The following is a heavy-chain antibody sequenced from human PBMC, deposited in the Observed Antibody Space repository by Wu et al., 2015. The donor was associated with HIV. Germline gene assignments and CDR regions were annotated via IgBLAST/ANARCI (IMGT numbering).Heavy chain of an antibody. CDR2: IIPLFGTP. Sequence: QVQLEQSGAEVKMPGSSMRVSCKASGGTYRDHGINWLRQAPGQGLEWVAKIIPLFGTPHYAQKFQGRITLAADDSTNIAFMEMKSLTSEDTAMYYCATKTQSGTGEAFDIWGQGTMVIVSS. V-gene: IGHV1-69*15. J-gene: IGHJ3*02. CDR3: ATKTQSGTGEAFDI. D-gene: IGHD3-10*01. CDR1: GGTYRDHG.